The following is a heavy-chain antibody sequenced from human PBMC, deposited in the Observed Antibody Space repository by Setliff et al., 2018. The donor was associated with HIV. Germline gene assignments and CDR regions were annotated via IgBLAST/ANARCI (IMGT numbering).Heavy chain of an antibody. CDR2: INPNSGGT. V-gene: IGHV1-2*02. CDR1: GYTFTGYY. J-gene: IGHJ6*02. Sequence: ASVKVSCKASGYTFTGYYMHWVRQAPGQGLEWMGWINPNSGGTNYAQKFQGRVTMTRDTSISTAYMELSRLRSDDTAVYYCARSWYSSSWYLDYYYYYGMDVWGQGTTVTVSS. D-gene: IGHD6-13*01. CDR3: ARSWYSSSWYLDYYYYYGMDV.